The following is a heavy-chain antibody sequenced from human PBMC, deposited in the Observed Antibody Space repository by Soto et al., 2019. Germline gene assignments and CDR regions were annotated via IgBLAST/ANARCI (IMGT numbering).Heavy chain of an antibody. CDR1: GGTFSSYA. V-gene: IGHV1-69*13. J-gene: IGHJ5*02. CDR3: ARGALDIVVVPAASLNWFDP. CDR2: IIPIFGTA. D-gene: IGHD2-2*03. Sequence: SVKVSCKASGGTFSSYAISWVRQAPGQGLEWMGGIIPIFGTANYAQKFQGRVTITADESTSTAYMELSSLRSEDTAVYYCARGALDIVVVPAASLNWFDPWGQGTLVTVFS.